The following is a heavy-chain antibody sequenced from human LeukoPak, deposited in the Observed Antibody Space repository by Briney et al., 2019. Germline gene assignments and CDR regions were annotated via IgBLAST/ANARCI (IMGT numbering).Heavy chain of an antibody. J-gene: IGHJ4*02. D-gene: IGHD3-10*01. CDR2: IYHSGTT. CDR3: ASPSMVRGAMALSY. CDR1: GASISSRNW. Sequence: SETLSLTCAVSGASISSRNWWSWVRQPPWKGLEWIGEIYHSGTTNYNPSLKSRVTISVDKSKNQFSLKLTSVTAADTAVYYCASPSMVRGAMALSYWGQGTLVTVSS. V-gene: IGHV4-4*02.